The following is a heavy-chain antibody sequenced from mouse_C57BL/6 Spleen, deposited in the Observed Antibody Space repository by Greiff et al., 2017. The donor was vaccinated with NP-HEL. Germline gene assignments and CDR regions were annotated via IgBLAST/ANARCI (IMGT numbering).Heavy chain of an antibody. V-gene: IGHV5-4*01. J-gene: IGHJ2*01. D-gene: IGHD2-5*01. Sequence: EVQLVESGGGLVKPGGSLKLSCAASGFTFSSYAMSWVRQTPEKRLEWVATISDGGSYTYYPDNVKGRFTISRDNAKNNLYLQMSHLKSEDTAMYYCARDPILYSNYFDYWGQGTTLTVSS. CDR3: ARDPILYSNYFDY. CDR2: ISDGGSYT. CDR1: GFTFSSYA.